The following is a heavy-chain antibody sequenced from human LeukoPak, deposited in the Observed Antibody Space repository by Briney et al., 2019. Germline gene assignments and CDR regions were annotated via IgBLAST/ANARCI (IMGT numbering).Heavy chain of an antibody. CDR1: GFTFSSYG. V-gene: IGHV3-33*01. CDR2: IWYDGSNK. J-gene: IGHJ4*02. D-gene: IGHD4-17*01. Sequence: GRSLRLSCAASGFTFSSYGMHWVRQAPGKGLEWVAVIWYDGSNKYYADSVKGRFTISRDNAKNSLYLQMNSLRAEDTAVYYCARKSTVTSLFDYWGQGTLVTVSS. CDR3: ARKSTVTSLFDY.